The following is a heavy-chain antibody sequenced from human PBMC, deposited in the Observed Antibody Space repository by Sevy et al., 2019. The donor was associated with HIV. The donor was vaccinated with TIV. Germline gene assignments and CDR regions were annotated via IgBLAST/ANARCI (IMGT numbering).Heavy chain of an antibody. J-gene: IGHJ4*02. V-gene: IGHV3-23*01. CDR2: ISTSSSST. Sequence: GGSLRLSCAASGFTFSNYAMGWVRQAPGKGPEWVSTISTSSSSTYYADSVKGRFTISRDNSKNTLYLQMNSLRAEDTAVYYCARDGEDSSGWFGWASSGYWGQGTLVTVSS. CDR3: ARDGEDSSGWFGWASSGY. CDR1: GFTFSNYA. D-gene: IGHD6-19*01.